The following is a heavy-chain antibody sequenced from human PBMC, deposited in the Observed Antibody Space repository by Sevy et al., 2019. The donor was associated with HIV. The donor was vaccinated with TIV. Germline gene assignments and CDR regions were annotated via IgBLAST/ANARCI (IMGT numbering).Heavy chain of an antibody. CDR2: ISRTSTTT. D-gene: IGHD3-22*01. CDR3: VREAYYYDSREENWFDP. V-gene: IGHV3-48*02. CDR1: GFTFSTYS. J-gene: IGHJ5*02. Sequence: GGFLRLSCKASGFTFSTYSMHWVRQAPGKGLEWVSSISRTSTTTYYADSAKGRFTISRDNAKNSLYLQMNSLRDEDTAVYYSVREAYYYDSREENWFDPWGQGTLVTVSS.